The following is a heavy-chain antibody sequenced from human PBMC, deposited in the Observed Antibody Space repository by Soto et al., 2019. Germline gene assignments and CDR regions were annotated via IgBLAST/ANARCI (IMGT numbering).Heavy chain of an antibody. J-gene: IGHJ4*02. CDR2: INHGGAT. CDR1: GGPFSDFH. V-gene: IGHV4-34*01. D-gene: IGHD3-22*01. Sequence: QVQLQQWGAGLLKPSETLSLTCAVYGGPFSDFHWTWIRQPPGKELEWIGEINHGGATNYNPSLKSRVTISVKTAKNQYSLKLRAVTAADTAVYYGASGRHDITIRVVVFAGAIYVLDSWGQGTLVTVSS. CDR3: ASGRHDITIRVVVFAGAIYVLDS.